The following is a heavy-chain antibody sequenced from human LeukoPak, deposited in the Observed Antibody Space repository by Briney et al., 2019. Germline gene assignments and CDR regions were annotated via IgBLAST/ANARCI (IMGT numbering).Heavy chain of an antibody. Sequence: SQTLSLTCAISGDRVSSNSAAWNWIRQSPSRGLEWLGRTYYRSKWFNDYAASVRSRITIKPDTPNNQFTLQLNSVTPENTAMYFCAWSKGQLDSWGQGTLVTVSS. CDR2: TYYRSKWFN. CDR1: GDRVSSNSAA. CDR3: AWSKGQLDS. J-gene: IGHJ4*02. V-gene: IGHV6-1*01. D-gene: IGHD5-18*01.